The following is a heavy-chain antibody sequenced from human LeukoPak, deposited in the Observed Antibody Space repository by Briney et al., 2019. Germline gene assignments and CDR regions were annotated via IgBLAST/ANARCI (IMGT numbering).Heavy chain of an antibody. CDR3: AKDRDCSSTSCYVPFDS. V-gene: IGHV3-23*01. Sequence: PGGSLRLSCSASGFTFSSYGMHWVRQAPGKGLEWVSGISGSGRTTNYADSVKGRFTISRDNSKNTLFLQMNNLRAEDTAVYYCAKDRDCSSTSCYVPFDSWGQGTLVTVSS. J-gene: IGHJ4*02. D-gene: IGHD2-2*01. CDR1: GFTFSSYG. CDR2: ISGSGRTT.